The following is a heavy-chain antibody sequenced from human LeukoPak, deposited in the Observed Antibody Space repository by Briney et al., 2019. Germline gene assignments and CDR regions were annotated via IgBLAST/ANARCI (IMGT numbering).Heavy chain of an antibody. CDR1: GGSISSGGYS. CDR3: ARARVPIAAAGTGWFDP. CDR2: IYHSGST. V-gene: IGHV4-30-2*01. J-gene: IGHJ5*02. D-gene: IGHD6-13*01. Sequence: PSETLSLTCAVSGGSISSGGYSWGWIRQPPGKGLEWIGYIYHSGSTYYNPSLKSRVTISVDRSKNQFSLKLSPVTAADTAVYYCARARVPIAAAGTGWFDPWGQGTLVTVSS.